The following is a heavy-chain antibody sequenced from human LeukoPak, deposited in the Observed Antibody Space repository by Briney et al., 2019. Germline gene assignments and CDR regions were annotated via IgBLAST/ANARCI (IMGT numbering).Heavy chain of an antibody. CDR3: TRQWDWNFEF. CDR2: IRPDGGER. V-gene: IGHV3-7*03. Sequence: GGSLRLSCTASGFSSRTHWMSWVRQAPGKGLEWVANIRPDGGERYYGDSLKGRFTISRDNDKNSLYLQMNFLRADDTAIYYCTRQWDWNFEFWGQGTLVTVSS. CDR1: GFSSRTHW. J-gene: IGHJ4*02. D-gene: IGHD1-26*01.